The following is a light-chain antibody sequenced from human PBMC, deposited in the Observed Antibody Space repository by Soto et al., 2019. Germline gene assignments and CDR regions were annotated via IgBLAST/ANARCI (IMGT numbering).Light chain of an antibody. V-gene: IGKV1-16*02. Sequence: DIQMTQSPSSLSASVGDRVTITCRASQGINNYVAWFQQKPGRAPTSLIYATYSLQSGVPSKFSASGSGTEFTLTISSLQPEDFATYYCQQYDTFPRTFGQGTKVEI. J-gene: IGKJ1*01. CDR2: ATY. CDR1: QGINNY. CDR3: QQYDTFPRT.